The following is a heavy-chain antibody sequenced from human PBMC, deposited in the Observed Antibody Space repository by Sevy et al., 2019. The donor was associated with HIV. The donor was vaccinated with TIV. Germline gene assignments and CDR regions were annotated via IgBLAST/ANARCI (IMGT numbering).Heavy chain of an antibody. CDR3: ARAKGDSYSSGWYDY. CDR2: IWYDGSNK. Sequence: GGSLRLSCVASGFTFSSYGMHWVRQAPGKGLEWVAVIWYDGSNKYYADFVKGRFTISRDNSKNTLYLQMNSLRAEDTAVYYCARAKGDSYSSGWYDYWGQGTLVTVSS. J-gene: IGHJ4*02. D-gene: IGHD6-19*01. V-gene: IGHV3-33*01. CDR1: GFTFSSYG.